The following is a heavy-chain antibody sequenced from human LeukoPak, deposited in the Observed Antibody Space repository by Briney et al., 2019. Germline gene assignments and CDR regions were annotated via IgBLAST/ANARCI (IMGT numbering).Heavy chain of an antibody. CDR1: GYTFTGYY. J-gene: IGHJ5*02. Sequence: GASVKVSCKASGYTFTGYYMHWVRQAPGQGLEWMGWINPNSGGTNYAQKFQGRVTMTRDTSISTAYMELSRLRSDDTAVYYCARGGRYYYDSSGWFDPWGQGTLVTVPS. CDR3: ARGGRYYYDSSGWFDP. V-gene: IGHV1-2*02. D-gene: IGHD3-22*01. CDR2: INPNSGGT.